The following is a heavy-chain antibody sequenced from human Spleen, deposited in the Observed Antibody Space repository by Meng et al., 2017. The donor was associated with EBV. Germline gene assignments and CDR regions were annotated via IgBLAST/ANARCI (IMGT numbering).Heavy chain of an antibody. D-gene: IGHD1-26*01. V-gene: IGHV1-69*01. CDR3: ARGGVRGSYSYLEY. Sequence: VRVVPAGAEVKKPGSSVRVSCKVSGGNFRSYAISWVRQAPGQGLEWMGGIIPLFVTPNYAQQFQGRVTISADEYTNTAYMELSSLRSEDTAVYYCARGGVRGSYSYLEYWGQGTLVTVSS. J-gene: IGHJ4*02. CDR1: GGNFRSYA. CDR2: IIPLFVTP.